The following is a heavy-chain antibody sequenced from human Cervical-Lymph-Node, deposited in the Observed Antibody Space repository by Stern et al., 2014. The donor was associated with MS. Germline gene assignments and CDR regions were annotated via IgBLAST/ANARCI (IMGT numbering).Heavy chain of an antibody. J-gene: IGHJ4*02. CDR3: AREKSDCSGGSCFSSLDY. V-gene: IGHV1-69*11. CDR1: GGTFSTHA. Sequence: VQLVESGAEVKKPGSSGKVSCKSSGGTFSTHAISWVRQAPGQGLERLGRIIPILDTTDYAQRFQGRLTIDADESTDTAYMELRSLTPDDTAVYYCAREKSDCSGGSCFSSLDYWGQGTLVTVSS. CDR2: IIPILDTT. D-gene: IGHD2-15*01.